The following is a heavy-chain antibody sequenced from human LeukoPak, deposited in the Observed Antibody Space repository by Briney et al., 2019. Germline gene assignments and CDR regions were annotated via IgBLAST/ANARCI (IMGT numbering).Heavy chain of an antibody. CDR3: ARWWGYCTNGLCYTEGGLDP. D-gene: IGHD2-8*01. V-gene: IGHV1-2*02. Sequence: ASVKASCKASGYSFTGHYIHWLRQAPGQGLEWMAWINPNSGGTNSAQKFQGRVALTRDLSITTAHMELSGLTSDDTAVYYCARWWGYCTNGLCYTEGGLDPWGQGTLVTVSS. CDR2: INPNSGGT. J-gene: IGHJ5*02. CDR1: GYSFTGHY.